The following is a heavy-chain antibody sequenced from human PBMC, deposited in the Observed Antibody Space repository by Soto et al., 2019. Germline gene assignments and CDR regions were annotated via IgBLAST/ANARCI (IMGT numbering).Heavy chain of an antibody. CDR1: GFTFSSYW. Sequence: EVQLVESGGGLVQPGGSLRLSCAASGFTFSSYWMHWVRQDPGKGLVWVSSIKTDGTATKYADSVKGRFTVSRDNAKNTLYLQMNSIRAEDTAVYYCAKYLSWGQCAYWGQGTLVTVSS. D-gene: IGHD3-16*01. V-gene: IGHV3-74*03. CDR2: IKTDGTAT. CDR3: AKYLSWGQCAY. J-gene: IGHJ4*02.